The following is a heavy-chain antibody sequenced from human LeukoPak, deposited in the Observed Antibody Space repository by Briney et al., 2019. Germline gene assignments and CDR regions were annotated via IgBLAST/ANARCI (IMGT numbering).Heavy chain of an antibody. Sequence: EASVKVSCKASGYTFTSYGISWVRQAPGQGLEWMGWISAYNGNTNYAQKLQGRVTMTTDTSTSTAYMELRSLRSDDTAVYYCARLDIVVVPAAKYYYYYMDVWGKGTTVTVSS. CDR1: GYTFTSYG. CDR3: ARLDIVVVPAAKYYYYYMDV. J-gene: IGHJ6*03. CDR2: ISAYNGNT. V-gene: IGHV1-18*01. D-gene: IGHD2-2*03.